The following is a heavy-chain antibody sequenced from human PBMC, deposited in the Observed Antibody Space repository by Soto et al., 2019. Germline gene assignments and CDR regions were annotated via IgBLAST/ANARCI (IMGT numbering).Heavy chain of an antibody. CDR1: GLTFSSYG. CDR2: ISYDGSNK. D-gene: IGHD7-27*01. Sequence: QVQLVESGGGVVQPGRSLRLSCAASGLTFSSYGMHWVRQAPGKGLEWVAVISYDGSNKYYADSVKGRFTISRDNSKNTLYLQMNSLRAEDTAVYYCAKDLTGDWDAFDIWGQVTMVTVSS. V-gene: IGHV3-30*18. J-gene: IGHJ3*02. CDR3: AKDLTGDWDAFDI.